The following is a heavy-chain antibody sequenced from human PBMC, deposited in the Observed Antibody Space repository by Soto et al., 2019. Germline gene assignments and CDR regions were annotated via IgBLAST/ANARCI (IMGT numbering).Heavy chain of an antibody. CDR3: ARDKTIFSVADAFDI. V-gene: IGHV3-33*01. CDR2: IWYDGSNK. D-gene: IGHD3-9*01. CDR1: GFTFSSYG. Sequence: QVQLVESGGGVVQPGRSLRLSCAASGFTFSSYGMHWVRQAPGKGLEWVAVIWYDGSNKYYADSVKGRFTISRDNSKNTLDLQMNSLRAEDTAVYYCARDKTIFSVADAFDIWGQGTMVTVSS. J-gene: IGHJ3*02.